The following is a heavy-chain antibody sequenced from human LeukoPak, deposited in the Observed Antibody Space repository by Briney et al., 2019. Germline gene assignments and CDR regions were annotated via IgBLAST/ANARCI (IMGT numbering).Heavy chain of an antibody. Sequence: SETLSLTCAVSGGSISSSNWWSWIRQPPGKGLEWIGSIYYSGSTYYNPSLKSRVTISVDTSKNQFSLKLSSVTAADTAVYYCARRGVDTAMGYYFDYWGQGTLVTVSS. V-gene: IGHV4-39*01. D-gene: IGHD5-18*01. CDR2: IYYSGST. CDR1: GGSISSSNW. CDR3: ARRGVDTAMGYYFDY. J-gene: IGHJ4*02.